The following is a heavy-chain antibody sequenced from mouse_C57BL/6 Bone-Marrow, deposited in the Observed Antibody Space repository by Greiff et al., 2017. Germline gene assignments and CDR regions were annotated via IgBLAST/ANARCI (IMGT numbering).Heavy chain of an antibody. Sequence: VQLQQSGAELVRPGTSVKVSCKASGYAFTNYLIEWVKQRPGQGLEWIGVINPGSGGTNYNEKFKGKATLTADKSSSTAYMRLSSLTSEDSAVYFCAISKNWASWFAYWGQGTLVTGSA. CDR3: AISKNWASWFAY. CDR1: GYAFTNYL. V-gene: IGHV1-54*01. J-gene: IGHJ3*01. CDR2: INPGSGGT. D-gene: IGHD4-1*01.